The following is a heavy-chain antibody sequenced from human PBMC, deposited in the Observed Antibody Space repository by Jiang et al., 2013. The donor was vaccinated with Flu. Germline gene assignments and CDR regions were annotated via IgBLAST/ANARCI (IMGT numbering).Heavy chain of an antibody. CDR2: IRSRAYGGTT. J-gene: IGHJ6*02. V-gene: IGHV3-49*03. CDR1: GFTFGDYA. CDR3: TRWGYCSSPTCYAHYYYYSYGMDV. Sequence: VQLVESGGGLVQPGRSLRLSCTASGFTFGDYAMKWFRQAPGKGLEWVGFIRSRAYGGTTEYAASVKGRFTISRDDSRNIAYLQMNSLKTEDAAVYYCTRWGYCSSPTCYAHYYYYSYGMDVWGQGTTVTVSS. D-gene: IGHD2-2*01.